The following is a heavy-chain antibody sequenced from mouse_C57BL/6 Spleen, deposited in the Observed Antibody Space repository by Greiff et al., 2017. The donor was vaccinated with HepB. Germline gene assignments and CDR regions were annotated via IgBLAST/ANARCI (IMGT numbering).Heavy chain of an antibody. Sequence: QVQLQQPGAELVKPGASVKVSCKASGYTFTSYWMHWVKQRPGQGLEWIGRIHPSDSDTNYNQKFKGKATLTVDKSSSTAYMQLSSLTSEDSAVYYCAIDFCYGSSPAWFAYWGQGTLVTVSA. V-gene: IGHV1-74*01. CDR3: AIDFCYGSSPAWFAY. CDR2: IHPSDSDT. J-gene: IGHJ3*01. D-gene: IGHD1-1*01. CDR1: GYTFTSYW.